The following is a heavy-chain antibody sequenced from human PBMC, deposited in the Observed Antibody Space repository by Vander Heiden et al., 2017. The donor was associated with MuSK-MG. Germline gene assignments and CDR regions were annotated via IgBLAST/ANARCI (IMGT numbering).Heavy chain of an antibody. J-gene: IGHJ6*03. CDR2: IDYSGNT. D-gene: IGHD2-2*01. V-gene: IGHV4-30-4*01. CDR1: GGSIRSGAYY. Sequence: QVPLQESGPGLVKPSQTLSLTCAGSGGSIRSGAYYWSWIPQPPRQGLEYIGYIDYSGNTYYNPSLKSRVTISVDASKNQFSLKLSSVTAADTAVYYCAKCSRYYYYMDVWGTGTTVTVSS. CDR3: AKCSRYYYYMDV.